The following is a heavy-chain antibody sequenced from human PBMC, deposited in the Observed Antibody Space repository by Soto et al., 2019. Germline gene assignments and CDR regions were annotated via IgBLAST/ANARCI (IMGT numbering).Heavy chain of an antibody. J-gene: IGHJ6*03. CDR3: AKDLQQGEDGYYYYMDV. D-gene: IGHD3-16*01. Sequence: EVQLVESGGGLVQPGRSLRLSCAASGFTFDDYAMHWFRQAPGKGLEWVSGISWNSGSIGYADSVKGRFTISRDNAKNSLYLQMNSVRAEDTALYYCAKDLQQGEDGYYYYMDVWGKGTTVTVSS. CDR2: ISWNSGSI. CDR1: GFTFDDYA. V-gene: IGHV3-9*01.